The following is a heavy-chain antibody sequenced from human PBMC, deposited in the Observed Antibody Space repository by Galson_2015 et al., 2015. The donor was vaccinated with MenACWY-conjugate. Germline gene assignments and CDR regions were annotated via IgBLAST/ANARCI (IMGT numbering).Heavy chain of an antibody. J-gene: IGHJ4*02. D-gene: IGHD4-23*01. Sequence: SLRLSCAASGFTLSSHCMHWVRQAPGKGLAWVSCISISRSYIYYADSVKGRFTISRDNAKNSLFLQMNSLTAEDTAVYYCARDYGRMESLSANCFDYWGQGTPVTVSS. CDR1: GFTLSSHC. CDR2: ISISRSYI. CDR3: ARDYGRMESLSANCFDY. V-gene: IGHV3-21*01.